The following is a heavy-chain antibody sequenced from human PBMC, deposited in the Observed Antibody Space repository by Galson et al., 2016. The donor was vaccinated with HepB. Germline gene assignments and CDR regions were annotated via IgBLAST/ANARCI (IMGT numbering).Heavy chain of an antibody. CDR1: GFTFGDYG. V-gene: IGHV3-30*03. CDR3: AMEPQKYSSGWYYYN. J-gene: IGHJ4*02. Sequence: SLRLSCAASGFTFGDYGMHWVRQAPGKGPEWVGVVSFNGKVQYYADSVKGRFTISRDNSKNTLYLQMDSLRVEDTALYYCAMEPQKYSSGWYYYNWGQGALVTVSS. D-gene: IGHD6-19*01. CDR2: VSFNGKVQ.